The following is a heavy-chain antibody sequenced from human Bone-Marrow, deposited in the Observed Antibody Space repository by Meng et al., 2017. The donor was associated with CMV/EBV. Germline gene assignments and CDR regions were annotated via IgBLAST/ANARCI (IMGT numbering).Heavy chain of an antibody. CDR1: GFTFSNAW. D-gene: IGHD3-10*01. CDR2: IKSKTDGGTT. CDR3: AKDPGSGNDYYYGMDV. Sequence: GGSLRLSCAASGFTFSNAWMSWVRQAPGKGLEWVGRIKSKTDGGTTDYAAPVKGRFTISRDNSKDTVFLQMNSLRAEDTAVYYCAKDPGSGNDYYYGMDVWGQGTTVTVYS. V-gene: IGHV3-15*01. J-gene: IGHJ6*02.